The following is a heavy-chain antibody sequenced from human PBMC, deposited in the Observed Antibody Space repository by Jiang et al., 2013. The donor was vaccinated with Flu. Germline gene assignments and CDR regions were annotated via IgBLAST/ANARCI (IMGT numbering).Heavy chain of an antibody. CDR1: GFSLSTSGVG. Sequence: KPTQTLTLTCTFSGFSLSTSGVGVGWIRQPPGRALEWLALIYWDDDKRYSPSLKTRLTISKDTSKNQVVLTMTNMDPVDTATYYCARGYDSSGHHSDYFDYWGQGTLVTVSS. V-gene: IGHV2-5*02. J-gene: IGHJ4*02. CDR2: IYWDDDK. CDR3: ARGYDSSGHHSDYFDY. D-gene: IGHD3-22*01.